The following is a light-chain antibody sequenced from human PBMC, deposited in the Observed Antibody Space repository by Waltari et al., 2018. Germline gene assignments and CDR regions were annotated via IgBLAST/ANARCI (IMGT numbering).Light chain of an antibody. CDR2: GKS. CDR3: QSYDSSPSGVV. Sequence: QSVLTQPPSVSGAPGQRVTISCTGSSSNIGAGYDVHWYQQLPGTAPKLLIYGKSNRPSGVPARCSASKSGTSASLAITGLQAEDEADYYCQSYDSSPSGVVFGGGTKLTVL. V-gene: IGLV1-40*01. CDR1: SSNIGAGYD. J-gene: IGLJ2*01.